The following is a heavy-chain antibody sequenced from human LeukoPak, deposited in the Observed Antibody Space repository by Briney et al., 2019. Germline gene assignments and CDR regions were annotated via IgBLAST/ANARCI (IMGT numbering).Heavy chain of an antibody. D-gene: IGHD6-19*01. V-gene: IGHV1-2*02. CDR2: INPNSGGT. CDR1: GYTFTGYY. CDR3: ARVGSSGWYLYY. J-gene: IGHJ4*02. Sequence: ASVKVSCKASGYTFTGYYMHWVRQAPGQGLEWMGWINPNSGGTNYAQKFQGRVTMTRDTSISTAYMKLSRLRSDDTAVYYCARVGSSGWYLYYWGQGTLVTVSS.